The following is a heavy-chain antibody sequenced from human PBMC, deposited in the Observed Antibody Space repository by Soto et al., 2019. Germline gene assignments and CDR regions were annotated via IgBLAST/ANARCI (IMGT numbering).Heavy chain of an antibody. D-gene: IGHD3-10*01. V-gene: IGHV3-23*01. Sequence: EVQLLESGGGLVQPGGSLRLSCAASGFTFSSYAMSWVRQAPGKGLEWVSAISGSGGSTYYAASVKGRFTISRDNSKNTLYLQMNRLRAEDTAVYYCAKVRWFGELLAHFDYCGQETLVTVSS. CDR2: ISGSGGST. CDR1: GFTFSSYA. J-gene: IGHJ4*02. CDR3: AKVRWFGELLAHFDY.